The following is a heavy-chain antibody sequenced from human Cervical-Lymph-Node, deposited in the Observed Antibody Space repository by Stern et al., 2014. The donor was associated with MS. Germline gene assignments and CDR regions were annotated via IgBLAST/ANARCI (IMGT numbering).Heavy chain of an antibody. Sequence: QVQLVQSGAEVKKPGASVKVSCKASGYTFTSYDIHWVRQGTGQGLEWLAWMNPYSGNAVYAQRFQGRVTMTRDTSTSTAYLELTSLRSEDTAVFYCARGRELLSLDYWGQGTLVTVSS. CDR2: MNPYSGNA. D-gene: IGHD1-26*01. J-gene: IGHJ4*02. CDR1: GYTFTSYD. CDR3: ARGRELLSLDY. V-gene: IGHV1-8*01.